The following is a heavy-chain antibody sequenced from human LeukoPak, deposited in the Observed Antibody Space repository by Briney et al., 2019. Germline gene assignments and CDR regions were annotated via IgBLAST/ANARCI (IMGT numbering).Heavy chain of an antibody. D-gene: IGHD5-24*01. CDR1: GGSFSGYY. V-gene: IGHV4-34*01. CDR2: INHSGST. J-gene: IGHJ4*02. Sequence: PSETLSLTCAVYGGSFSGYYWSWIRQPPGKGLEWIGEINHSGSTNYNPSLKSRVTISVDTSKNQFSLKLSSVTAADTAVYYCARDGYSTLFDYWGQGTLVTVSS. CDR3: ARDGYSTLFDY.